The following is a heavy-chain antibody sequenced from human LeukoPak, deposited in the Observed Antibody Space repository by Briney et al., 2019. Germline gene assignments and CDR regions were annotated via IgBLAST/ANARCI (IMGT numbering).Heavy chain of an antibody. CDR2: IYYSGST. D-gene: IGHD4-17*01. V-gene: IGHV4-59*12. CDR3: ARLSTVTTSFDY. Sequence: SETLSLTCTVSGGSISSYYWSWIRQPPGKGLEWIGYIYYSGSTNYNPSLKSRVTISVDTSKNQFSLKLSSVTAADTAVYYCARLSTVTTSFDYWGQGTLVTVSS. J-gene: IGHJ4*02. CDR1: GGSISSYY.